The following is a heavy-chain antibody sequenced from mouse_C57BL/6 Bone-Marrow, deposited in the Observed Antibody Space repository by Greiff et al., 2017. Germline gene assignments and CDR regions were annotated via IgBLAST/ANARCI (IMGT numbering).Heavy chain of an antibody. CDR1: GYTFTDYY. D-gene: IGHD2-3*01. V-gene: IGHV1-19*01. J-gene: IGHJ4*01. Sequence: VQLQQSGPVLVKPGASVKMSCTASGYTFTDYYMNWVKQSHGKSLEWIGVINPYNGGTSYNQKFKGKATLTVDKSSSTAYMELNSLTSEDSAVYYCARNGYYPYYYGMDYWGQGTSVTVSS. CDR3: ARNGYYPYYYGMDY. CDR2: INPYNGGT.